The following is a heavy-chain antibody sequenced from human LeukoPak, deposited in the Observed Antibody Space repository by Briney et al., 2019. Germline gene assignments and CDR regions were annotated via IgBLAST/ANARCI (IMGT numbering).Heavy chain of an antibody. J-gene: IGHJ4*02. CDR2: ISSSSSTI. D-gene: IGHD6-19*01. CDR1: GFTFSSYS. CDR3: VAGAYSSGYLFDY. Sequence: GGSLRLSCAASGFTFSSYSMNWVRQAPGKGLEWVSYISSSSSTIYYADSVKGRFTISRDSAKNSLYLQMNSLRAEDTAVYYCVAGAYSSGYLFDYWGQGTLVTVSS. V-gene: IGHV3-48*01.